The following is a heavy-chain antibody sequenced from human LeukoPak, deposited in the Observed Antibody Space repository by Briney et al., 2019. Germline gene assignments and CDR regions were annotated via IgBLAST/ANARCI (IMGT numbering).Heavy chain of an antibody. V-gene: IGHV1-2*02. Sequence: ASVKVSCKASGYTFTGYYMHWVRQAPGQGLEGMVWINPNSCGTNYAQKFQGRVTMTRDTSISTAYMELSRLRSDDTAVYYCASYYCSSTSCYTPRYYYGMDVWGQGTTVTVSS. CDR2: INPNSCGT. J-gene: IGHJ6*02. CDR3: ASYYCSSTSCYTPRYYYGMDV. CDR1: GYTFTGYY. D-gene: IGHD2-2*02.